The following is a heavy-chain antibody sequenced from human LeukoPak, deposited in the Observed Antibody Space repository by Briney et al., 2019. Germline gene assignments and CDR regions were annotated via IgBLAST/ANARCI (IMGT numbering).Heavy chain of an antibody. J-gene: IGHJ4*02. CDR3: ARATRFLEWLSIYYFDY. CDR1: GYTFTSYG. D-gene: IGHD3-3*01. Sequence: ASVKVSCKASGYTFTSYGISWVRQAPGQGLEWMGWISAYNGITNYAQKLQGRVTMTTDTSTSTAYMELRSLRSDDTAVYYCARATRFLEWLSIYYFDYWGQGTLVTVSS. CDR2: ISAYNGIT. V-gene: IGHV1-18*01.